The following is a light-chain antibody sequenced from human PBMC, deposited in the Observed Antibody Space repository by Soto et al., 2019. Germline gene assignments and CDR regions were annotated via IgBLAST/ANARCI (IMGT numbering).Light chain of an antibody. CDR3: HHYET. Sequence: EIVLTQSPATLSLSPGERATLSCRASQSVSSYLAWYQQKPGQAPRLLIYDASNRATGIPARFSGSGSGTDFTLTISRLEPEDFTVYYCHHYETVGQGTKVDIK. CDR2: DAS. J-gene: IGKJ1*01. V-gene: IGKV3-11*01. CDR1: QSVSSY.